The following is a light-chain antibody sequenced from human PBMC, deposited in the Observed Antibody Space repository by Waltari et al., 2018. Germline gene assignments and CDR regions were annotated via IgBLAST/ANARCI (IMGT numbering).Light chain of an antibody. V-gene: IGLV2-18*02. Sequence: QSALTQPPSVPGSPGQSVAISCTGTSSHVGSYNRVSWYQQPPGTAPKLIIYEVPDRPSGVPDRFSGSKSGNTASLTISGLQAEDEAHYYCSSYTSSNTWVFGGGTKLTVL. CDR3: SSYTSSNTWV. CDR2: EVP. J-gene: IGLJ3*02. CDR1: SSHVGSYNR.